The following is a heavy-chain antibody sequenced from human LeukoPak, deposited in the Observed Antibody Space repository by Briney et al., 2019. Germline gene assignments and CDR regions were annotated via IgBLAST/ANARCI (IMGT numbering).Heavy chain of an antibody. Sequence: GGSLRLSCAASGFTFSSYWMSWVRQAPGKGLEWVANIKQDGSEKYYVDSVKGRFTISRDKAKNSLYLQMNSLRAEDTAVYYCARVGPTYYDILTGYSATSEFDYWGQGTLVTVSS. CDR1: GFTFSSYW. J-gene: IGHJ4*02. D-gene: IGHD3-9*01. V-gene: IGHV3-7*01. CDR2: IKQDGSEK. CDR3: ARVGPTYYDILTGYSATSEFDY.